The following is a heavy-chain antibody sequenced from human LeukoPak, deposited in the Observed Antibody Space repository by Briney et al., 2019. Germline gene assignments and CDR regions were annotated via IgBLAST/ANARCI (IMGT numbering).Heavy chain of an antibody. V-gene: IGHV1-2*02. CDR3: ALRNYYYYGMDV. CDR1: GYTFTGYY. CDR2: INPNSGGT. Sequence: ASVKVSCKASGYTFTGYYMHWVRQAPGQGLEWMGWINPNSGGTNYARKFQGRVTMTRDTSISTAYMELSRLRSDDTAVYYCALRNYYYYGMDVWGQGTTVTVSS. J-gene: IGHJ6*02.